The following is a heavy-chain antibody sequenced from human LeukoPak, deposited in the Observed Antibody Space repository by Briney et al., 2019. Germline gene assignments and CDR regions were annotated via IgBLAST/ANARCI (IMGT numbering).Heavy chain of an antibody. V-gene: IGHV4-30-2*01. D-gene: IGHD2-8*01. CDR3: ARGRKSWRKVYYFDY. CDR2: IYHSGST. CDR1: GGSISSGGYY. J-gene: IGHJ4*02. Sequence: SETLSLTCTVSGGSISSGGYYWSWIRQPPGKGLEWIGYIYHSGSTYYNPSLKSRVTISVDRSKNQFSLKLSSVTAADTAVYYCARGRKSWRKVYYFDYWGQGTLVTVSS.